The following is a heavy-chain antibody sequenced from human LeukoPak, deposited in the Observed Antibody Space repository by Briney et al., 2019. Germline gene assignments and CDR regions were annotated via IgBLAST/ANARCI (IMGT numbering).Heavy chain of an antibody. D-gene: IGHD2-2*01. Sequence: ASVKVSCKASGYTFTSYGISWVRQAPGQGLEWMGWISAYNGNTNYAQKLQGRVTMTTDTSTSTAYMELRSLRSDDTAVYYCARLEGCSSTSCYDAFDIWGQGTMVIVSS. CDR1: GYTFTSYG. V-gene: IGHV1-18*01. CDR2: ISAYNGNT. CDR3: ARLEGCSSTSCYDAFDI. J-gene: IGHJ3*02.